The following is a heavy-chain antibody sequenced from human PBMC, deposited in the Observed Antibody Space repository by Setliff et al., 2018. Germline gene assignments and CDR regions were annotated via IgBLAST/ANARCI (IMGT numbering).Heavy chain of an antibody. Sequence: SETLSLTCAVYGGSFSGYYWSWIRQPPGKRLEWIGEIIHSGSTNYNPSLKSRVTISMDTSRNQFYLKVDSVTAADTAVYYCARQYYNYIWGSSDYYYYMDVWGKGTTVTVSS. CDR1: GGSFSGYY. D-gene: IGHD3-16*01. CDR3: ARQYYNYIWGSSDYYYYMDV. V-gene: IGHV4-34*12. CDR2: IIHSGST. J-gene: IGHJ6*03.